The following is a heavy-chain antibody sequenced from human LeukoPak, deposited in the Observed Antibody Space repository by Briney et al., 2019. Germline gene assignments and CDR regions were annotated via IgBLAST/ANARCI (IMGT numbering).Heavy chain of an antibody. CDR3: ARANWGDLLDY. J-gene: IGHJ4*02. D-gene: IGHD7-27*01. V-gene: IGHV7-4-1*02. Sequence: ASVKVSCRASGYSFTSYGMNWVRQAPGQGLEWMGWINTNTGNPTYAQGFTGRFVFSLDTSVSTAYLQISSLKAEDTAVYYCARANWGDLLDYWGQGTLVTVSS. CDR2: INTNTGNP. CDR1: GYSFTSYG.